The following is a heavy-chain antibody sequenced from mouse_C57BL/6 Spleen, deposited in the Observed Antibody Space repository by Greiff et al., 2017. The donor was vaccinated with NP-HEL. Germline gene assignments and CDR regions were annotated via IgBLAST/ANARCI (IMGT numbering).Heavy chain of an antibody. CDR2: IDPGDGET. J-gene: IGHJ2*01. V-gene: IGHV14-2*01. D-gene: IGHD1-1*01. Sequence: VQLQQSGAELVKPGASVKLSCTASGFTFTDYCMHWVKQRPEQGLEWIGKIDPGDGETKYAAKFQGKATLTADTSSNTAYLQLSSLTAEDSAIYYCARGGFIGITYYFDYWGQGTTLTVSS. CDR1: GFTFTDYC. CDR3: ARGGFIGITYYFDY.